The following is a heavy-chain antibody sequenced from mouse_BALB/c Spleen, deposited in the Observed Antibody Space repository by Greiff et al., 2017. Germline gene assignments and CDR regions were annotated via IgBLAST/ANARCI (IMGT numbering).Heavy chain of an antibody. Sequence: EVKLMESGGGLVQPGGSRKLSCAASGFTFSSFGMHWVRQAPEKGLEWVAYISSGCSTIYYSDTVKGRFTISRDNPKNTLFLQMTSLRSEDTAMYYCAREGYGYNYFDYWGQGTTLTVSS. CDR3: AREGYGYNYFDY. CDR1: GFTFSSFG. V-gene: IGHV5-17*02. D-gene: IGHD2-2*01. CDR2: ISSGCSTI. J-gene: IGHJ2*01.